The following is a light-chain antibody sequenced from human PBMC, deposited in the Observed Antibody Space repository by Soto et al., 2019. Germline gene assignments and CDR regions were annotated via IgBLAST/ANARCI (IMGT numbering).Light chain of an antibody. V-gene: IGKV3-15*01. Sequence: EIVSTKSPATLSVSPGERATLSCRASQSVSSNLAWYQQKPGQAPRLLIYGASTRATGIPARFSGSGSGTEFTLTISSLQSEDFAVYYCQQYNNRRTFGQGTKVDIK. CDR1: QSVSSN. CDR2: GAS. CDR3: QQYNNRRT. J-gene: IGKJ1*01.